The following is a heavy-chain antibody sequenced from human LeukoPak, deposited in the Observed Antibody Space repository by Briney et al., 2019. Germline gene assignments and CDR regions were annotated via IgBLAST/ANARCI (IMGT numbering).Heavy chain of an antibody. D-gene: IGHD6-13*01. CDR3: ARIGAGSSRDY. CDR1: GFTFSNFA. V-gene: IGHV3-21*01. Sequence: SGGSLRLSCAASGFTFSNFAMTWVRQAPGKGLEWVSSIVGSSSTYYADSLKGRFTISRDNAKNSLYLQMNSLRAEDTAVYYCARIGAGSSRDYWGQGTLVTVSS. CDR2: IVGSSST. J-gene: IGHJ4*02.